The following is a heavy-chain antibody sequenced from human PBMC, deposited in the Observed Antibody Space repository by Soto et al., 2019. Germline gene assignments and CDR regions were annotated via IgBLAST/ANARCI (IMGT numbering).Heavy chain of an antibody. CDR3: ARALGSWGAYYFDY. V-gene: IGHV2-5*02. CDR1: GFSLNTYGVG. Sequence: QITLKESGPTLVKPTQTLTLTCTFSGFSLNTYGVGVGWIRQPPGKALEGLALIYWDDDKRYSPSPKSRLTITKDTSKNQVVLTMTNMDPVDTVTYYCARALGSWGAYYFDYWGQGTLVTVSS. D-gene: IGHD3-16*01. J-gene: IGHJ4*02. CDR2: IYWDDDK.